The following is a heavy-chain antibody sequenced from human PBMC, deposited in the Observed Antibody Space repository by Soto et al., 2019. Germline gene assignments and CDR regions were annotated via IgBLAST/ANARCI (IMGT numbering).Heavy chain of an antibody. Sequence: GASVKVSCQASGYTFPRYTMNGVRQAPGQRREWMGWINPDNGNTKSSQKFQDRVIITRDTSASTAYMDLSSLRSEDTAVDYCARGIARGQLDPWGQGTLVTVSS. CDR1: GYTFPRYT. D-gene: IGHD2-2*01. CDR3: ARGIARGQLDP. J-gene: IGHJ5*02. CDR2: INPDNGNT. V-gene: IGHV1-3*01.